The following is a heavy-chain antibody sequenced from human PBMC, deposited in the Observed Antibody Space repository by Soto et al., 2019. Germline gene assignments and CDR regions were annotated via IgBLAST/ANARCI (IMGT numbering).Heavy chain of an antibody. CDR3: ASWEEYSSSPVGRGFDY. J-gene: IGHJ4*02. CDR2: IIPIFGTA. D-gene: IGHD6-6*01. CDR1: GGTFSSYA. V-gene: IGHV1-69*13. Sequence: ASVKVSCKASGGTFSSYAISWVRQAPGQGLEWMGGIIPIFGTANYAQKFQGRVTITADESTSTAYMELSSLRSEDTAVYYCASWEEYSSSPVGRGFDYWGQGTLVTVSS.